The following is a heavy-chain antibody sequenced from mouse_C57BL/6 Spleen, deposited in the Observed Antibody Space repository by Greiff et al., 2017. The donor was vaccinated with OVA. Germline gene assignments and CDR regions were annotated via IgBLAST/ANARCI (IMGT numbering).Heavy chain of an antibody. Sequence: QVQLKQSGPELVKPGASVKISCKASGYAFSSSWMNWVKQRPGKGLEWIGRIYPGDGDTNYNGKFKGKATLTADKSSSTAYMQLSSLTSEDSAVYFCARGGYYSNDYAMDYWGQGTSVTVSS. CDR1: GYAFSSSW. CDR2: IYPGDGDT. D-gene: IGHD2-5*01. V-gene: IGHV1-82*01. CDR3: ARGGYYSNDYAMDY. J-gene: IGHJ4*01.